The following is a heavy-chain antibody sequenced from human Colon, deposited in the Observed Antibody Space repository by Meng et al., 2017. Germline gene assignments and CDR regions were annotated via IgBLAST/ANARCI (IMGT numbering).Heavy chain of an antibody. CDR3: AQRNSGSYYH. CDR2: IYWDDDK. J-gene: IGHJ4*02. V-gene: IGHV2-5*02. CDR1: GFSLSTSGVG. Sequence: SGPTLVKPTQTLTLTCTFSGFSLSTSGVGVGWIRQPPGKALEWLAHIYWDDDKRYSASLRSRLTVTKDTSKNQVVLTMTNMDPVDTATYYCAQRNSGSYYHWGQGTLVTVSS. D-gene: IGHD1-26*01.